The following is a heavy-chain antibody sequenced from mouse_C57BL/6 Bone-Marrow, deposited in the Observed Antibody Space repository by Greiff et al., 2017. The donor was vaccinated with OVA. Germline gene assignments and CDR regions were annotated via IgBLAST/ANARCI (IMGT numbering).Heavy chain of an antibody. D-gene: IGHD2-4*01. CDR2: SRNKANDYTT. Sequence: EVKVVESGGGLVQSGRSLRLSCATSGFTFSDFYMEWVRQAPGKGLEWIAASRNKANDYTTEYSASVKGRFIVSRDTSQSILYLQMNALRAEDTAIYYCARDAGDYDGYAMDYWGQGTSGTVSS. V-gene: IGHV7-1*01. CDR1: GFTFSDFY. J-gene: IGHJ4*01. CDR3: ARDAGDYDGYAMDY.